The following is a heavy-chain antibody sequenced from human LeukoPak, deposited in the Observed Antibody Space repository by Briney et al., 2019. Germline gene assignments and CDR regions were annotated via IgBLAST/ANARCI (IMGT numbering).Heavy chain of an antibody. Sequence: PGGSLRLSCAASGFTFSSYAMSWVRQAPGKGLEWVSAISGSSGSTYYADSVKGRFTISRDNSKYTLYLQMNSLRAEDTAVYYCAKDYDILTGSEYWGQGTLVTVSS. V-gene: IGHV3-23*01. D-gene: IGHD3-9*01. J-gene: IGHJ4*02. CDR3: AKDYDILTGSEY. CDR1: GFTFSSYA. CDR2: ISGSSGST.